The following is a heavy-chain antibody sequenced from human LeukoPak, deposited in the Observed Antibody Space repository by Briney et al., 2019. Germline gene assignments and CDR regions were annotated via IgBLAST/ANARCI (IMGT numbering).Heavy chain of an antibody. V-gene: IGHV3-9*01. CDR2: IRWNSGTK. CDR1: GFTFDDYA. D-gene: IGHD2-8*01. CDR3: AVLHYYAMDV. J-gene: IGHJ6*02. Sequence: GRSLRLSCAASGFTFDDYAMHWVRQAPGKGLEWVSGIRWNSGTKGYADSVKGRFTISRDNAKNSLYLQMNSLRGEDAALYYCAVLHYYAMDVWGQGTTVTVSS.